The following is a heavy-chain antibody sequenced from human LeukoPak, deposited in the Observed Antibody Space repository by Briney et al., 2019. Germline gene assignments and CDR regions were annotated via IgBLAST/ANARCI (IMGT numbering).Heavy chain of an antibody. CDR1: GFTFSSYS. J-gene: IGHJ4*02. D-gene: IGHD4-23*01. CDR2: ISSSSNYI. CDR3: ARGEGDSGGNFVGDY. V-gene: IGHV3-21*01. Sequence: GGSLRLSCAASGFTFSSYSMNWVRQAPGKGLEWVSSISSSSNYIYYADSVKGRFTLSRDNAKNSLWLQMSSLRAEDTAVYYCARGEGDSGGNFVGDYWGQGTLVTVSS.